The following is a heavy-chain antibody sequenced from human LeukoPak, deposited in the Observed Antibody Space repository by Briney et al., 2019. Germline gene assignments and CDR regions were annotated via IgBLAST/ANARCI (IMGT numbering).Heavy chain of an antibody. CDR1: GYTFTSYA. J-gene: IGHJ4*02. CDR3: ARSANRWLVPYYFDY. D-gene: IGHD6-19*01. V-gene: IGHV1-3*01. CDR2: INAGNGNT. Sequence: ASVKVSCKASGYTFTSYAMHWVRQAPGQRLEWMGWINAGNGNTKYPQKFQGRVTITRDTSASTAYMELSSLRSEDTAVYYCARSANRWLVPYYFDYWGQGTLVTVSS.